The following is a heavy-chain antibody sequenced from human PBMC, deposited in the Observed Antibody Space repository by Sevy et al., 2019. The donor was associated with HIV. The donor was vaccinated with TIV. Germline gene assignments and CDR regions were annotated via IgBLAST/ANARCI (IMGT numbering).Heavy chain of an antibody. Sequence: GESLKISCAASGFPFDTYAMSWVRQVPGKGLEWVSSFSGTNGYTYYADSVKGRFTISRDSSENTLYLQMNSLRAEDTAVYFCATGGVSARRRYLDYWGQGTLVTVSS. CDR1: GFPFDTYA. CDR2: FSGTNGYT. V-gene: IGHV3-23*01. CDR3: ATGGVSARRRYLDY. D-gene: IGHD2-8*02. J-gene: IGHJ4*02.